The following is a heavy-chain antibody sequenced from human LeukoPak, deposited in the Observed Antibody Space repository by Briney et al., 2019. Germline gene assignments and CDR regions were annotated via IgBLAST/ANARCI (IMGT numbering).Heavy chain of an antibody. V-gene: IGHV3-23*01. CDR3: AKGLKYGSGRYLYIIAEY. D-gene: IGHD3-10*01. CDR1: GFTFSSYA. CDR2: ISGSGGST. J-gene: IGHJ4*02. Sequence: GGSLRLSCAASGFTFSSYAMSWVRQAPGKGLEWVSTISGSGGSTYYADSVKGRFTISRDNSKNTLYLQMNSLRAEDTAVYYCAKGLKYGSGRYLYIIAEYWGQGTLVTVSS.